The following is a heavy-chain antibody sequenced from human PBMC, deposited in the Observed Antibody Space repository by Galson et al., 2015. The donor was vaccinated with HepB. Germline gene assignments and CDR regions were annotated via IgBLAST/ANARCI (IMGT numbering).Heavy chain of an antibody. CDR1: GYSFIGHY. Sequence: SVKVSCKASGYSFIGHYIHWVRQAPGQGLEWMGWINPNSGGTNFAQKFQGRVTLTRDTSMKTSYMEIRRLRSDDTAVYYCARDRGDLVIVPGPFWGQGTLVTVSS. V-gene: IGHV1-2*02. J-gene: IGHJ4*02. CDR2: INPNSGGT. CDR3: ARDRGDLVIVPGPF. D-gene: IGHD2-2*01.